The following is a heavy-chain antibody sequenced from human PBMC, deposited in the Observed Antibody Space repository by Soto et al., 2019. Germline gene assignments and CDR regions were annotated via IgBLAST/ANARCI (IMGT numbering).Heavy chain of an antibody. V-gene: IGHV1-69*01. CDR2: IIPISETT. D-gene: IGHD2-2*01. Sequence: QVQLVQSGAEVKKPGSSVKVSCKASGGTFSSYAISWVRQAPGQGLEWMGGIIPISETTNDAQKFQGRVTTTAYESKSTAYMELSSLRSEDTAVYYCARSQGSSTSLEIYYYYYYGMDVWGQGTTVTVSS. CDR1: GGTFSSYA. J-gene: IGHJ6*02. CDR3: ARSQGSSTSLEIYYYYYYGMDV.